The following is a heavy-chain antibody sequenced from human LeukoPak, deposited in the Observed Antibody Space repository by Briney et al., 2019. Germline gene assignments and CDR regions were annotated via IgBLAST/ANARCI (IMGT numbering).Heavy chain of an antibody. D-gene: IGHD3-10*01. V-gene: IGHV4-39*07. CDR2: IHYSGNT. CDR1: GDSITSSNFY. Sequence: PSETLSLTCTVSGDSITSSNFYWGWIRQPPGKGLEWIGNIHYSGNTYYNPSLKSRLTISLDTSKNHFSLNLTSVTAADTAMYYCAREFDTYDSGTYYNGVAYWGQGTMVTVSS. CDR3: AREFDTYDSGTYYNGVAY. J-gene: IGHJ4*02.